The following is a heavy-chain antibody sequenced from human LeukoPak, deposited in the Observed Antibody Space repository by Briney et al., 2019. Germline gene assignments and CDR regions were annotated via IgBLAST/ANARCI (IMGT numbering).Heavy chain of an antibody. CDR1: GGSISSYY. V-gene: IGHV4-4*07. CDR3: ARGPYSYDSSGAFDI. CDR2: ISSSGST. D-gene: IGHD3-22*01. Sequence: PSETLSLTCTVSGGSISSYYWSWIRQPAGKGLEWIGRISSSGSTNYNPSLKSRVTISVDTSKDQFSLKLSSVTAADTAVYFCARGPYSYDSSGAFDIWGQGTMVTVSS. J-gene: IGHJ3*02.